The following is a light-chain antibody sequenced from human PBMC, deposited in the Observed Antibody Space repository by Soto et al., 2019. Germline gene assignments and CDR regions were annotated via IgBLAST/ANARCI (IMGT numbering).Light chain of an antibody. CDR2: DAS. Sequence: TQAGSTLSGSVCDRVSIPILASQTISSWLAWYQLKPGLAPRLLFYDASNRAPGIPDRFSGSGSGTDFTLTIRRLEPEDFAVYYCQQYGSSLWTFGEGTKVDIK. V-gene: IGKV3D-20*01. CDR3: QQYGSSLWT. J-gene: IGKJ1*01. CDR1: QTISSW.